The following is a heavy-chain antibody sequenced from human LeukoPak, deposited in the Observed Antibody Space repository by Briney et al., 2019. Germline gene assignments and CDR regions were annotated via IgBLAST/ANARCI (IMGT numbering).Heavy chain of an antibody. CDR2: IKQDGSEK. J-gene: IGHJ4*02. CDR3: ARSSADSSGYYYYFDY. Sequence: GGSLRLSCAASGFTFSSYWMSWVRQAPGKGLEWVANIKQDGSEKYYVDSVKGRFTISRDNAKNSLYLQMNSLRAEDTAVYYCARSSADSSGYYYYFDYWGQGTLVTVSS. CDR1: GFTFSSYW. V-gene: IGHV3-7*01. D-gene: IGHD3-22*01.